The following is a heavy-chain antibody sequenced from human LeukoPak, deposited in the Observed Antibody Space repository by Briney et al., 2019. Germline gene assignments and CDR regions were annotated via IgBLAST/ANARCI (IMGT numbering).Heavy chain of an antibody. CDR3: AKGVVVVPAANKHSGYFDY. J-gene: IGHJ4*02. CDR2: ISGSGGST. CDR1: GFTFSSYA. V-gene: IGHV3-23*01. D-gene: IGHD2-2*01. Sequence: GSLRLSCAASGFTFSSYAMSWVRQAPGKGLEWVSAISGSGGSTYYADSVKGRFTISGDNSKNTLYLQMNSLRAEDTAVYCCAKGVVVVPAANKHSGYFDYWGQGTLVTVSS.